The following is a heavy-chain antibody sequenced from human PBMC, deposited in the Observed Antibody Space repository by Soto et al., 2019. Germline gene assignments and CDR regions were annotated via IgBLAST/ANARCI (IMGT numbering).Heavy chain of an antibody. V-gene: IGHV3-21*01. CDR2: ISSSSSYI. D-gene: IGHD4-4*01. Sequence: EVQLVESGGGLVKPGGSLRLSCAASGFTFSSYSMNWVRQAPGKGLEWVSSISSSSSYIYYADSVKGRFTISRDNAKNSLYLQMNSLRAEDTAVYYCARDRIDYSNSYYYYYGMDVWGQGTTVTVSS. CDR1: GFTFSSYS. J-gene: IGHJ6*02. CDR3: ARDRIDYSNSYYYYYGMDV.